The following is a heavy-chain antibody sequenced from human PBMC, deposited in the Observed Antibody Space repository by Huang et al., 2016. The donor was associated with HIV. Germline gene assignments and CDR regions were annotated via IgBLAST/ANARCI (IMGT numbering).Heavy chain of an antibody. CDR1: FASISGNSTY. Sequence: LLLRESGSGLVKTSETMSLSCTVAFASISGNSTYWTWVRQSPGKGREWIASMHYGGRTYYNPSLKSRVSMSVDTSHNQHFSLTLASVTAADTAVYFCASGPVIVSISRFYFEQWGPGILVTV. V-gene: IGHV4-39*02. CDR3: ASGPVIVSISRFYFEQ. CDR2: MHYGGRT. D-gene: IGHD3-22*01. J-gene: IGHJ4*02.